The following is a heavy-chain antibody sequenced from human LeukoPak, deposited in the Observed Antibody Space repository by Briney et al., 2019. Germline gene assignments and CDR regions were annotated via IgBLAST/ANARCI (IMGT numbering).Heavy chain of an antibody. Sequence: SETLSLTCAVYGGSFSGYYWSWIRQPPGKGLEWIGEINHSGSTNYNPSLKSRVTISVDTSKNQFSLKLSSVTAADTAVYYCARVSPYCSSTSCYTGGFDPWGQGTLVTVSS. CDR3: ARVSPYCSSTSCYTGGFDP. CDR1: GGSFSGYY. CDR2: INHSGST. V-gene: IGHV4-34*01. D-gene: IGHD2-2*01. J-gene: IGHJ5*02.